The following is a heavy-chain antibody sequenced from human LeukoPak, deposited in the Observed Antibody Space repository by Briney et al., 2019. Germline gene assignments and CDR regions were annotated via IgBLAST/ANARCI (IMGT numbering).Heavy chain of an antibody. V-gene: IGHV3-21*01. Sequence: GGSPRLSCAASGFTFSSCSMNWVRQAPGKGLEWVSSISSSSSYIYYADSVRGRFTISRDNAKNSLYLQMNSLRAEDTAVYYCARGRTAVAGTGDYWGQGTLVTVSS. D-gene: IGHD6-19*01. CDR2: ISSSSSYI. CDR1: GFTFSSCS. CDR3: ARGRTAVAGTGDY. J-gene: IGHJ4*02.